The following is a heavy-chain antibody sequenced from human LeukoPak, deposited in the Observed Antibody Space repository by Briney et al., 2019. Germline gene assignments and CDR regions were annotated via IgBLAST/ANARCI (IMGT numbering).Heavy chain of an antibody. CDR1: GYTFTGYY. CDR3: ARDSGYSSSWYSFDY. Sequence: GASVKVSCKASGYTFTGYYMHWVRQAPGQGLEWMGWINPNSGGTNYAQKFQGRVTMTRDTSISTAYMELSRLRSDDTAVYYCARDSGYSSSWYSFDYWGQGTLVTVSS. J-gene: IGHJ4*02. V-gene: IGHV1-2*02. D-gene: IGHD6-13*01. CDR2: INPNSGGT.